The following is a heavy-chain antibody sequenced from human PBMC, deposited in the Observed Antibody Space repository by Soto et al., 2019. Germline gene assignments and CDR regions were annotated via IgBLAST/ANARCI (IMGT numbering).Heavy chain of an antibody. Sequence: QVQLVQSGAEVKKPGASVKVSCTASGYTFTSYGISWVRQAPGQGLEWMGWISAYNGKTNYAQKLQGRVTMTTDTTTSTAYMELRSLRSDDTAVYYCARDSLMIDVIDAFDIWGQGTMVTVSS. CDR3: ARDSLMIDVIDAFDI. D-gene: IGHD3-22*01. V-gene: IGHV1-18*01. CDR1: GYTFTSYG. J-gene: IGHJ3*02. CDR2: ISAYNGKT.